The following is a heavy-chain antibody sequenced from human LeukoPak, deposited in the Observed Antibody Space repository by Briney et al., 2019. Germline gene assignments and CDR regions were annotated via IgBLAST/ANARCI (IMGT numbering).Heavy chain of an antibody. CDR1: GFTFSDYY. V-gene: IGHV3-11*04. Sequence: GGSLRLSCAASGFTFSDYYMSWIRQAPGKGLEWVSYISSSGSTIYYANSVKGRFTISRDNAKNSLYLQMNSLRAEDTAVYYCARAQYSGSHSPFDYWGQGTLVTVSS. D-gene: IGHD1-26*01. CDR2: ISSSGSTI. J-gene: IGHJ4*02. CDR3: ARAQYSGSHSPFDY.